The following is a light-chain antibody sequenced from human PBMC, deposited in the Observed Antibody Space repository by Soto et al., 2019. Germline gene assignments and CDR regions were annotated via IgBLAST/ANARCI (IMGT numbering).Light chain of an antibody. CDR1: SSDVGSYNR. CDR3: PSYTSSRTWV. J-gene: IGLJ3*02. CDR2: EVT. Sequence: QSALTQPPSVSGSPGQSVTISCTGTSSDVGSYNRVSWYQQPPGTAPKLMIYEVTNRPSGVPTRFSASKSGNTASLTISGLHAEDEADYYCPSYTSSRTWVFGGGTKVTVL. V-gene: IGLV2-18*02.